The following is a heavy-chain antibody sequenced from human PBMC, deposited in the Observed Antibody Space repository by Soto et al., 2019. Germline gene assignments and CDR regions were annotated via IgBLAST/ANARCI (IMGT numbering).Heavy chain of an antibody. CDR2: IYYSGFT. Sequence: SETLSLTCTVSGGSISSGGYYWSWIRQHPGKGLEWIGYIYYSGFTYYNPSLKSRVTISVDTSKNQFSLKLSSVTAADTAVYYCARNFSVDYFDYWGQGALVTVSS. V-gene: IGHV4-31*03. CDR1: GGSISSGGYY. CDR3: ARNFSVDYFDY. J-gene: IGHJ4*02.